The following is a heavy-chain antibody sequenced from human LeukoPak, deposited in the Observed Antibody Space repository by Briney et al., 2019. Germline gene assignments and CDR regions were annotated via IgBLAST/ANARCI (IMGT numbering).Heavy chain of an antibody. J-gene: IGHJ4*02. CDR3: ARDSGYSYGYFGSDY. V-gene: IGHV3-9*01. CDR1: GFTFDDYA. Sequence: PGRSLRLSCAASGFTFDDYAMHWVRQPPGKGLEWVSGISWNSGSIGYADSVKGRFTISRDNAKNSLYLQMNSLRAEDTAVYYCARDSGYSYGYFGSDYWGQGTLVTVSS. D-gene: IGHD5-18*01. CDR2: ISWNSGSI.